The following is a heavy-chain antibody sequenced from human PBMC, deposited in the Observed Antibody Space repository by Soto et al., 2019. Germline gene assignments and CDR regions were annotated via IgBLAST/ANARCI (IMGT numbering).Heavy chain of an antibody. D-gene: IGHD3-10*01. CDR3: ARDYYGSGSYYSH. CDR1: GYTFTSYG. J-gene: IGHJ4*02. CDR2: ISAYNGNT. V-gene: IGHV1-18*01. Sequence: GASVKVSCKASGYTFTSYGISWVRQAPGQGLEWMGWISAYNGNTNYADSVKGRFTISRDNSKNTLYLQMNSLRAEDTAVYYCARDYYGSGSYYSHWGQGTLVTVSS.